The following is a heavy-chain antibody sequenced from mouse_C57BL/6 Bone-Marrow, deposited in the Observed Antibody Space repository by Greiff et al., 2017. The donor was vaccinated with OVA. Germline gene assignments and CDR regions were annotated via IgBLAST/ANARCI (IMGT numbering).Heavy chain of an antibody. J-gene: IGHJ1*03. D-gene: IGHD1-1*01. Sequence: VQLQQSVAELVRPGASVKLSCTASGFNITNTYMHWVKQRPEQGLEWIGRIDPANGNPKYAPKFQGKATITADTSSNTAYLQLSSLTSEDTAIYYCAADYGSSYWYFDVWGTGTTVTVSS. CDR1: GFNITNTY. CDR3: AADYGSSYWYFDV. V-gene: IGHV14-3*01. CDR2: IDPANGNP.